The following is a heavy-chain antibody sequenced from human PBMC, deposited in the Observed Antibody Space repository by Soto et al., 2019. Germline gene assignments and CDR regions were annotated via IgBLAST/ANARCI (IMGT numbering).Heavy chain of an antibody. CDR3: ARGRTRTYITGTTGFDP. CDR1: GGSFSGYY. V-gene: IGHV4-34*01. D-gene: IGHD1-7*01. CDR2: INHSGST. Sequence: QVQLQQWGAGLLKPSETLSLTCAVYGGSFSGYYWSWIRQPPGKGLEWIGEINHSGSTNYNPSLKSRVTISVDTSKNQFSLKLSSVTAADTAVYYCARGRTRTYITGTTGFDPWGQGTLVTVSS. J-gene: IGHJ5*02.